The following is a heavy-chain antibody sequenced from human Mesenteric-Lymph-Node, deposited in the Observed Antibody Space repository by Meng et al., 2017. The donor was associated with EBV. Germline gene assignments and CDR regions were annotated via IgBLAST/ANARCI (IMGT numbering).Heavy chain of an antibody. D-gene: IGHD5-12*01. CDR3: ARDGYSGYDRIDY. J-gene: IGHJ4*02. CDR2: ISAYNGNT. V-gene: IGHV1-18*04. Sequence: QVHLVQPGGEVKKPGASGKVSCKASGYTFTGYGISWVRQAPGQGLEWMGWISAYNGNTKFAQKVQGRITMTTDTSTTTAYMELRSLRSDDTAVYYCARDGYSGYDRIDYWGQGTLVTVSS. CDR1: GYTFTGYG.